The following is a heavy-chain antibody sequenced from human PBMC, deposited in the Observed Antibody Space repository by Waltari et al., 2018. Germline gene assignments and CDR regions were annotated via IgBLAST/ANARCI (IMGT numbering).Heavy chain of an antibody. D-gene: IGHD3-9*01. CDR3: ARRPYDILTGGFDS. V-gene: IGHV4-39*02. J-gene: IGHJ4*02. CDR1: GASISSKSYY. CDR2: LYYGGS. Sequence: QLQLQESGPGLVKPSETLSLSCTVAGASISSKSYYWGWIRQPPGKGLEWIGSLYYGGSNSNPSRQSRVTISADTSKNRLSLKLTSVTATDTAVYYCARRPYDILTGGFDSWGQGTLVTVSS.